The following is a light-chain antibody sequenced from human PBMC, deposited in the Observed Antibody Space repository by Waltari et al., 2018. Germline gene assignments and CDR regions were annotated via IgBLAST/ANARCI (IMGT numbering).Light chain of an antibody. V-gene: IGLV6-57*02. J-gene: IGLJ2*01. CDR2: ADD. Sequence: FMLTQPHSVSESPGKTVTISCTGSNGYIATNYVQWYQQRPGSAPTTVIYADDQRPSGVPDRFSGSIDSSSNSASLTISGLKTEDEADYYCQSYDSTTVVFGGGTKLTVL. CDR1: NGYIATNY. CDR3: QSYDSTTVV.